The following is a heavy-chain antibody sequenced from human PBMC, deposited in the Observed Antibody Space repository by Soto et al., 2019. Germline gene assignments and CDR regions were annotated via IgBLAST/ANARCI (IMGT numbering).Heavy chain of an antibody. V-gene: IGHV4-4*07. CDR3: ARASARGGELRGPNWFDP. Sequence: SETLFLICTVSGGSIRSYYWSWIRRPAGQGLERIGRIYTRGSTNYNPSLKSRVTMSVETSKHQFSLKLSSVTAADTAVYYCARASARGGELRGPNWFDPWGQGTLVTVSS. CDR2: IYTRGST. CDR1: GGSIRSYY. D-gene: IGHD1-26*01. J-gene: IGHJ5*02.